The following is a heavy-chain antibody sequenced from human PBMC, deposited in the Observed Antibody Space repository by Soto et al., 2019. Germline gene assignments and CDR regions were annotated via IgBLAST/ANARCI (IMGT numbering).Heavy chain of an antibody. CDR3: ARDQDTYGQAVFNY. CDR1: GFTLSTYW. V-gene: IGHV3-74*01. J-gene: IGHJ4*02. Sequence: GGSLRLSCAASGFTLSTYWMHWVRQVPGKGLVWVSRINTDGSSTNYADSVKGRFTISRDNAKNTLYLQMNSLRADDTALYYCARDQDTYGQAVFNYWGQGTLVTVCS. D-gene: IGHD2-15*01. CDR2: INTDGSST.